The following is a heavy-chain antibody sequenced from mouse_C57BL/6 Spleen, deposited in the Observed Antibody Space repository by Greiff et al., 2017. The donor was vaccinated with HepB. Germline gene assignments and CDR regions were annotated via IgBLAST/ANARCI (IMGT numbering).Heavy chain of an antibody. J-gene: IGHJ2*01. V-gene: IGHV2-9-1*01. CDR2: IWTGGGT. CDR3: AIYYGSSPGYFDY. Sequence: VKVVESGPGLVAPSQSLSITCTVSGFSLTSYAISWVRQPPGKGLEWLGVIWTGGGTNYNSALKSRLSISKDNSKSQVFLKMNSLQTDDTARYYCAIYYGSSPGYFDYWGQGTTLTVSS. CDR1: GFSLTSYA. D-gene: IGHD1-1*01.